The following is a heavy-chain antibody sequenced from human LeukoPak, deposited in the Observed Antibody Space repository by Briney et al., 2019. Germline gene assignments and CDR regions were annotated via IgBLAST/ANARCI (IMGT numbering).Heavy chain of an antibody. D-gene: IGHD4-17*01. J-gene: IGHJ5*02. V-gene: IGHV1-69*06. CDR2: IIPIFGTA. Sequence: SVKVSCKASGGTFSSYAISWVRQAPGQGLEWMGGIIPIFGTANYAQKFQGRVTITADKSTSTAYMELSSLRSEDTAVYYCARWDYGDSNWFDPWGQGTLVTVSS. CDR1: GGTFSSYA. CDR3: ARWDYGDSNWFDP.